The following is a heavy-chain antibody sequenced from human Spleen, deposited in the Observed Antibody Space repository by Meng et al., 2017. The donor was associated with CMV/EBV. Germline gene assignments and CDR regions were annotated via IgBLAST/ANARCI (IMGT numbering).Heavy chain of an antibody. D-gene: IGHD3-9*01. CDR3: ARVGVGGDDYDILT. CDR1: GGSISSSNW. V-gene: IGHV4-4*02. CDR2: IYHSGST. J-gene: IGHJ5*02. Sequence: YGGSISSSNWWSWVRKPPGKGLEWIGEIYHSGSTTYNPSLKSRVTISVDKSKNQFSLKLSSVTAADTAVYYCARVGVGGDDYDILTWGQGTLVTVSS.